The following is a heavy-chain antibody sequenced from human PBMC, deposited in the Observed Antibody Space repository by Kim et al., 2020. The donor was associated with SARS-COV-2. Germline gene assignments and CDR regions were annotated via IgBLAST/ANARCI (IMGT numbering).Heavy chain of an antibody. CDR3: AKDIENLLVLEGGMDV. D-gene: IGHD2-8*02. CDR1: GFNFNNYG. J-gene: IGHJ6*02. CDR2: ISGNGART. V-gene: IGHV3-23*01. Sequence: GGSLRLSCTASGFNFNNYGMNWVRQAPGRGLEWVSVISGNGARTFYADSVRGRFTISRDNSKHMLYLQMYSLRAEDTALYYCAKDIENLLVLEGGMDVWGQGTTV.